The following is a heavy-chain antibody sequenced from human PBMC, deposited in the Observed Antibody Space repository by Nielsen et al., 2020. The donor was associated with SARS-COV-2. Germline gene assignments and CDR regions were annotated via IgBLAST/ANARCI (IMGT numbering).Heavy chain of an antibody. CDR3: ARRRLIVGGTYWYFDL. CDR1: GYSFTSYW. V-gene: IGHV5-10-1*01. CDR2: IDPSDSYT. D-gene: IGHD2/OR15-2a*01. J-gene: IGHJ2*01. Sequence: GESLKISCKGSGYSFTSYWISWVRQMPGKGLEWMGRIDPSDSYTNYSPSFQGHVTISADKSISTAYLQWSSLKASDTAMYYCARRRLIVGGTYWYFDLWGRGTLVTVSS.